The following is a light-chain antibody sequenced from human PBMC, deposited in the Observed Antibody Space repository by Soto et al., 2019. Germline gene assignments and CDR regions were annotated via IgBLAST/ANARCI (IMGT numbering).Light chain of an antibody. CDR2: GGS. Sequence: EDVLTQSPGTLSLSPGERATLSCRASQSVTSKYLAWYQQRPGQAPRLLIYGGSSRATGIPDRFSGSGSGTDFTLTISRLEPEAFAVYYCHLYGTSPLYTFGQGTRLESK. V-gene: IGKV3-20*01. CDR3: HLYGTSPLYT. J-gene: IGKJ2*01. CDR1: QSVTSKY.